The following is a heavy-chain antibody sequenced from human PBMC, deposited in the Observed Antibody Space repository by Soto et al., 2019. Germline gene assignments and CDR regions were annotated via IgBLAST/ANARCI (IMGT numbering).Heavy chain of an antibody. CDR3: ARDLGSGIINWFDP. Sequence: ASVKVSCEASGYTFTSYGISWVRQAPGQGLEWMGWISAYNGNTNYAQKLQGRVTMTTDTSTSTAYMELRSLRSDDTAVYYCARDLGSGIINWFDPWGQGTLVTVSS. CDR1: GYTFTSYG. V-gene: IGHV1-18*01. CDR2: ISAYNGNT. D-gene: IGHD2-15*01. J-gene: IGHJ5*02.